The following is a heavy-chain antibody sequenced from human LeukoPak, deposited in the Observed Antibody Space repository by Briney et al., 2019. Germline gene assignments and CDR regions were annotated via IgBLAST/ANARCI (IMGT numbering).Heavy chain of an antibody. V-gene: IGHV4-31*03. CDR1: GGSISSGGYY. CDR3: ARVTASRFDY. J-gene: IGHJ4*02. D-gene: IGHD5-18*01. Sequence: SETLSLTCTVSGGSISSGGYYWSWIRQHPVKGLEWIGYIYYSGSTYYNPSLKSRVTISVDTSKNQFSLKLSSVTAADTAVYYCARVTASRFDYWGQGTLVTVSS. CDR2: IYYSGST.